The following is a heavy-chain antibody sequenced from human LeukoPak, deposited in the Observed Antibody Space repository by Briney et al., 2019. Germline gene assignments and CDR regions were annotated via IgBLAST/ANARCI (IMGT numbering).Heavy chain of an antibody. CDR3: ARGGLTTASFDY. CDR2: IIPIFGTA. CDR1: GGTFSSYA. J-gene: IGHJ4*02. Sequence: SVKVSCKASGGTFSSYAISWVRQAPGQGLEWMGGIIPIFGTANYAQKFQGRVTITADESTSTAYMELSGLRSEDTAVYYCARGGLTTASFDYWGQGTLVTVSS. V-gene: IGHV1-69*13. D-gene: IGHD4-11*01.